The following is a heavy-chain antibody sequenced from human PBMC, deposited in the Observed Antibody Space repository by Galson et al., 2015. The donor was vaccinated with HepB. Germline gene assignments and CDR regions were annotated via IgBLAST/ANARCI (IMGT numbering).Heavy chain of an antibody. Sequence: SVKVSCKASGGTFSSYTISWVRQAPGQGLEWMGRIIPILGIANYAQKFQGRVTITADKSTSTAYMELSSLRSEDTAVYYCAREKNYYDSSDWGQGTLVTVSS. J-gene: IGHJ1*01. V-gene: IGHV1-69*02. D-gene: IGHD3-22*01. CDR1: GGTFSSYT. CDR2: IIPILGIA. CDR3: AREKNYYDSSD.